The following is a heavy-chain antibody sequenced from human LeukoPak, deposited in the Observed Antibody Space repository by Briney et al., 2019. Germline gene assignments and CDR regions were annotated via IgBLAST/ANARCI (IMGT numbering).Heavy chain of an antibody. CDR1: GYSFTSYW. Sequence: PGESLKVSCKGSGYSFTSYWIGWVRQMPGKGLEGMGVIYPGDSDTIYRPSFQGQVTISAEKSNSTAYLQWSSLKASDTAMYYCARTEMATPALDWGQGTLVTVSS. D-gene: IGHD5-24*01. CDR3: ARTEMATPALD. J-gene: IGHJ4*02. V-gene: IGHV5-51*03. CDR2: IYPGDSDT.